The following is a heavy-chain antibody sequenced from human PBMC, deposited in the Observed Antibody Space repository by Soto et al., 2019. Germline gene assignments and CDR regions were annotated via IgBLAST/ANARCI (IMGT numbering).Heavy chain of an antibody. D-gene: IGHD6-13*01. CDR2: IYYSGST. CDR1: SASITSYY. CDR3: ARHSWLQQQLDY. J-gene: IGHJ4*02. Sequence: PSETLSLTCTLSSASITSYYWSWIRQPPGKGLEWIGYIYYSGSTNYNPSLKSRVTISVDTSKNQFSLKLSSVIAADTAVYYCARHSWLQQQLDYWGQGTLVTVS. V-gene: IGHV4-59*08.